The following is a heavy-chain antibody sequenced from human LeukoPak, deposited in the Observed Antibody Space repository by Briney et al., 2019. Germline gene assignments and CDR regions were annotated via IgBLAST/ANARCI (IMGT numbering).Heavy chain of an antibody. CDR2: ITWNSGHI. CDR1: GFSFDVYA. J-gene: IGHJ4*02. CDR3: AKDLPSSGWSHFES. Sequence: GGSLRLSCAASGFSFDVYAMHWVRQIPGKGLEWVSGITWNSGHIGYAESVKGRFTISRDNAKSSLYLHMDSLRPEDTAFYYCAKDLPSSGWSHFESWGQGTLVTVPS. D-gene: IGHD6-19*01. V-gene: IGHV3-9*01.